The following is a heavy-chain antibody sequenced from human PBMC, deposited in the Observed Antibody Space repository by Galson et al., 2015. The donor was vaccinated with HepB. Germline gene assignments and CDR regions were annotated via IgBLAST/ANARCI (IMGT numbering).Heavy chain of an antibody. CDR2: ISGSGGST. Sequence: SLRLSCAASGFTFSSYAMSWVRQAPGKGLEWVSAISGSGGSTYYADSVKGRFTISRDNSKNTLYLQMNSLRAEDTAVYYCAKATYDSSDGPVDYWGQGTLVTVSS. V-gene: IGHV3-23*01. D-gene: IGHD3-22*01. CDR3: AKATYDSSDGPVDY. J-gene: IGHJ4*02. CDR1: GFTFSSYA.